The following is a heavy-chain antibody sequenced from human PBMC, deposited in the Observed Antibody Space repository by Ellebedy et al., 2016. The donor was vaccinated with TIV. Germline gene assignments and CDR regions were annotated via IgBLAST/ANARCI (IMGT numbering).Heavy chain of an antibody. V-gene: IGHV4-59*12. CDR1: GGSISSYY. CDR3: ARGGDIVVVPAAPGPKGWFNP. D-gene: IGHD2-2*01. J-gene: IGHJ5*02. CDR2: IYYSGST. Sequence: SETLSLTXTVSGGSISSYYWSWIRQPPGKGLEWIGYIYYSGSTNYNPSLKSRITISVDTSKNQFSLKLSSVTAADTAVYYCARGGDIVVVPAAPGPKGWFNPWGQGTLVTVSS.